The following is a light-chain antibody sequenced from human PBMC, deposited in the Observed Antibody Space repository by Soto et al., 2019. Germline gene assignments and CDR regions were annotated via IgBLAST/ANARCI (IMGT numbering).Light chain of an antibody. CDR3: HQYGSSPRT. V-gene: IGKV3-20*01. J-gene: IGKJ1*01. CDR2: GAS. CDR1: QSVSSSF. Sequence: EIVLTQSPGTLSLSPGERATLSCRVSQSVSSSFLAWYQQKPGQAPRLLIYGASSRATGIPDRFSGSGSGTDFTLTISSLEPEDFAVYYCHQYGSSPRTFGQGTKVEIK.